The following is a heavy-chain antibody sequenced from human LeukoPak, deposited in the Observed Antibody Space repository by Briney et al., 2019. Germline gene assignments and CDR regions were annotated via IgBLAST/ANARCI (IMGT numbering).Heavy chain of an antibody. CDR2: ISYDGSNK. D-gene: IGHD2-2*01. V-gene: IGHV3-30*04. CDR1: GFTFSSYA. Sequence: GGSLRLSCVVSGFTFSSYAMHWVRQVPGKGLEWVALISYDGSNKYYADSVKGRFTISRDNARNSLSLQMNSLRAEDTAVYYCARETDSTLFDYWGQGTLVTVSS. J-gene: IGHJ4*02. CDR3: ARETDSTLFDY.